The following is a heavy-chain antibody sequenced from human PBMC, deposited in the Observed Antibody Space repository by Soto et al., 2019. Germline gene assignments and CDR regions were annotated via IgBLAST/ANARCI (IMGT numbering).Heavy chain of an antibody. D-gene: IGHD6-13*01. CDR2: ISGSGGST. CDR3: AKAGSSSWYVGAFDI. V-gene: IGHV3-23*01. Sequence: PGGSLRLSCSASGFTFSSYAMSWVRQAPGKGLEWVSAISGSGGSTYYADSVKGRFTISRDNSKNTLYLQMNSLRAEDTAVYYCAKAGSSSWYVGAFDIWGQGTMVTVSS. J-gene: IGHJ3*02. CDR1: GFTFSSYA.